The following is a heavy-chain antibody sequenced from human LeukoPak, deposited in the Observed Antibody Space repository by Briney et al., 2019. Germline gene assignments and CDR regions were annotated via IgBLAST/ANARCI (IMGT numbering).Heavy chain of an antibody. J-gene: IGHJ1*01. CDR1: GYTFTSYY. CDR3: ARDLMRWLQLPSGYFQH. V-gene: IGHV1-2*02. CDR2: INPNSGGT. D-gene: IGHD5-24*01. Sequence: ASVKVSCKASGYTFTSYYMHWVRQAPGQGLEWMGWINPNSGGTNYAQKFQGRVTMTRDTSISTAYMELSRLRSDDTAVYYCARDLMRWLQLPSGYFQHWGQGTLVTVSS.